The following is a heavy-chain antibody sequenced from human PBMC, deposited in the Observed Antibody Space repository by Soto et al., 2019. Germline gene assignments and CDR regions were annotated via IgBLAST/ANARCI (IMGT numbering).Heavy chain of an antibody. CDR1: GGSISSYH. J-gene: IGHJ6*02. Sequence: LSLTFTVSGGSISSYHWSWIRQPPGKGLEWIGYFYYSGSTKYNPSLKSRVTMSADKSKNQFSLRLKSVTAADTAVYWCARDYYYDNSGNPGAYYYGMDVWGQGTTVTVSS. CDR2: FYYSGST. V-gene: IGHV4-59*01. D-gene: IGHD3-22*01. CDR3: ARDYYYDNSGNPGAYYYGMDV.